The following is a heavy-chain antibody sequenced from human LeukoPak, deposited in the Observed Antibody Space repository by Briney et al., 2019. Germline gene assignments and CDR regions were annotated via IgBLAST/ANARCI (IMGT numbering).Heavy chain of an antibody. CDR3: ARVRSYYYDSSGYWHDAFDI. J-gene: IGHJ3*02. CDR1: GYTFTGYY. D-gene: IGHD3-22*01. V-gene: IGHV1-69*13. Sequence: SVKVSCKASGYTFTGYYMHWVRQAPGQGLEWMGGIIPIFGTANYAQKFRGRVTITADESTSTAYMELSSLRSEDTAVYYCARVRSYYYDSSGYWHDAFDIWGQGTMVTVSS. CDR2: IIPIFGTA.